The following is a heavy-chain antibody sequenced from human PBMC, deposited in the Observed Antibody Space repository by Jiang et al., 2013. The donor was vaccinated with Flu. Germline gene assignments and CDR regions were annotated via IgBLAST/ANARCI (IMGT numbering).Heavy chain of an antibody. V-gene: IGHV1-69*04. CDR2: IIPILGIA. J-gene: IGHJ5*02. CDR1: GGTFSSYA. Sequence: SGAEVKKPGSSVKVSCKASGGTFSSYAISWVRQAPGQGLEWMGRIIPILGIANYAQKFQGRVTITADKSTSTAYMELSSLRSEDTAVYYCARAIRFLEQWSWFDPWGQGTLVTVSS. D-gene: IGHD3-3*01. CDR3: ARAIRFLEQWSWFDP.